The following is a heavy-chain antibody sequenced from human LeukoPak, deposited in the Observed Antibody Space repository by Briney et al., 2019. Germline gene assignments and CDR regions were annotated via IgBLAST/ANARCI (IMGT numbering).Heavy chain of an antibody. CDR3: AREGKYSSGWYGGFYYYYGMDV. CDR2: MNPNSGNT. Sequence: ASAKVSCKASGYTFTSYDINWVRQATGQGLEWMGWMNPNSGNTGYAQKFQGRVTMTRNTSISTAYMELSSLRSEDTAVYYCAREGKYSSGWYGGFYYYYGMDVWGQGTTVTVSS. J-gene: IGHJ6*02. V-gene: IGHV1-8*01. D-gene: IGHD6-19*01. CDR1: GYTFTSYD.